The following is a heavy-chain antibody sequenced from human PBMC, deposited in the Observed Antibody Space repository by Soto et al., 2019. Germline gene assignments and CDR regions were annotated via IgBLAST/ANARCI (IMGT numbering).Heavy chain of an antibody. D-gene: IGHD5-18*01. V-gene: IGHV3-30*18. J-gene: IGHJ4*02. CDR3: AKDALRGYSYGYFDY. Sequence: QVQLVESGGGVVQPGRSLRLSCAASGFTFSSYGMHWVRQAPGKGLEWVAVISYDGSNKYYADSVKGRFTISRDNSKNTLYLQMNSLRAEDTAVYYCAKDALRGYSYGYFDYWGQGTLVTVSS. CDR1: GFTFSSYG. CDR2: ISYDGSNK.